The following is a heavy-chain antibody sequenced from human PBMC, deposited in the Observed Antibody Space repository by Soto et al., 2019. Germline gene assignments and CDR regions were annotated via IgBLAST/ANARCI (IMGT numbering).Heavy chain of an antibody. CDR2: TNPNSGAT. CDR1: GYTFIDSF. J-gene: IGHJ4*02. D-gene: IGHD5-12*01. V-gene: IGHV1-2*02. Sequence: QVQLLQSGAEVKKPGASVKVSCTASGYTFIDSFIHWFRQAPGQGLEWMGWTNPNSGATEFAQKLQGRVTMTRDKSISTAYKELSRLKSDDTAVYYCARDLGGYDLYGPDSWGQGTLVTVSS. CDR3: ARDLGGYDLYGPDS.